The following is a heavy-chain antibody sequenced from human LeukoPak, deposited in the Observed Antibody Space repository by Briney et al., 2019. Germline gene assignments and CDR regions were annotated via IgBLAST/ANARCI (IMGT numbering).Heavy chain of an antibody. V-gene: IGHV4-61*02. CDR2: IYTSGST. D-gene: IGHD5-18*01. J-gene: IGHJ4*02. Sequence: PSQTLSLTCTVSGGSISSGSYYWSWIRQPAGKGLEWIGRIYTSGSTNYNPSLKSRVTISVDTSKNQFSLKLSFVTAADTAVYYCARGYSYGSFGYWGQGTLVTVSS. CDR3: ARGYSYGSFGY. CDR1: GGSISSGSYY.